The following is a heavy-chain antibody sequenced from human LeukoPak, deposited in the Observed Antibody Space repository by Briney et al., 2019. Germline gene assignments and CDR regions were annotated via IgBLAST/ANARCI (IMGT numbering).Heavy chain of an antibody. D-gene: IGHD3-10*01. J-gene: IGHJ3*02. CDR2: ISAYNGNT. CDR1: GYTFTSYG. V-gene: IGHV1-18*04. Sequence: ASVKISCKASGYTFTSYGISWVRQAPGQGLEWMGWISAYNGNTNYAQKLQRRVTMTTDTSTSTAYMELRSLRSDDTAVYYCAREWFGEKKDAFDIWGQGTMVTVSS. CDR3: AREWFGEKKDAFDI.